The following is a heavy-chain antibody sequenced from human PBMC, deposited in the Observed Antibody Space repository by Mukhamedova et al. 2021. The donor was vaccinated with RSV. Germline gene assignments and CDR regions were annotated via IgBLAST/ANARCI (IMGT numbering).Heavy chain of an antibody. V-gene: IGHV3-23*01. J-gene: IGHJ6*03. Sequence: AEYMGGRFTISRDNSKNTLYLQMNSLRAEDTAVYYCAKNPIPILVVPAAFYYYMGVWGKGTTVTVSS. D-gene: IGHD2-2*01. CDR3: AKNPIPILVVPAAFYYYMGV.